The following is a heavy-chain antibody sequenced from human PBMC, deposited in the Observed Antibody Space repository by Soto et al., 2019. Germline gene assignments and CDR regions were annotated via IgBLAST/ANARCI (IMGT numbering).Heavy chain of an antibody. D-gene: IGHD6-13*01. CDR1: GYGSSSSW. CDR2: IYPGDSDT. V-gene: IGHV5-51*01. J-gene: IGHJ4*02. Sequence: WGSLKISCXGSGYGSSSSWIAWVRHRPGKGLEWMGAIYPGDSDTRYSPSFQGQVTISVDKSINTAYLQWSSLKASDTAMYSCAREPPGGAAAGTAFDSWGQGTLVTVSS. CDR3: AREPPGGAAAGTAFDS.